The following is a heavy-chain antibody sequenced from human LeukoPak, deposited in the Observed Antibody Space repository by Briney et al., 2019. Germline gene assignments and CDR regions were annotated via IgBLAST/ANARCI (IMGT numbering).Heavy chain of an antibody. J-gene: IGHJ3*02. Sequence: ASVKISCKASGGTFSSYAISWVRQAPGQGLECMGGIIPIFVTANYAQKFQGRVTITADESPSTAYMELSSLRSENTAVYYCASRSNYDILTGYYDAFDIWGQGTMVTVS. CDR2: IIPIFVTA. CDR3: ASRSNYDILTGYYDAFDI. V-gene: IGHV1-69*13. D-gene: IGHD3-9*01. CDR1: GGTFSSYA.